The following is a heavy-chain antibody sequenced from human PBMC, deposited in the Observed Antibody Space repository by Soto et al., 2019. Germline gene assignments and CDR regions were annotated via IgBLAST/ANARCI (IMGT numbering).Heavy chain of an antibody. Sequence: GESLKISCAASGFTFSRYWMSWVRRAPGKGPEWVANIKQDGSEKYYVDSVKGRFTISRDNAKNSVYLQMNSLRAEDTAVYYCFSSSYGYWGQGTLVTVSS. CDR3: FSSSYGY. J-gene: IGHJ4*02. CDR1: GFTFSRYW. D-gene: IGHD6-6*01. V-gene: IGHV3-7*01. CDR2: IKQDGSEK.